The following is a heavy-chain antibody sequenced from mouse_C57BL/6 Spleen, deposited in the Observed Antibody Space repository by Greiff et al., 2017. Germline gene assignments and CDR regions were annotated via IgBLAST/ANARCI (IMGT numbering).Heavy chain of an antibody. CDR2: IYPRDGST. CDR1: GYTFTSYD. CDR3: ARNLYYYGSSYTFAY. Sequence: VQLQQSGPELVKPGASVKLSCKASGYTFTSYDINWVKQRPGQGLEWIGWIYPRDGSTKYNEKFKGKATLTVDTSSSTAYMELHSLTSEDSAVYFCARNLYYYGSSYTFAYWGQGTLVTVSA. D-gene: IGHD1-1*01. V-gene: IGHV1-85*01. J-gene: IGHJ3*01.